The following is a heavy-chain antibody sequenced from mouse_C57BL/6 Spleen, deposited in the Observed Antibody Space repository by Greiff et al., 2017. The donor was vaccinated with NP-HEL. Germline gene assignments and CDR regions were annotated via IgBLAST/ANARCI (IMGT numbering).Heavy chain of an antibody. CDR1: GYTFTSYG. CDR3: AREGITTVVATGSYYAMDY. Sequence: VQLQQSGAELARPGASVKLSCKASGYTFTSYGISWVKQRTGQGLEWIGEIYPRSGNTYYNEKFKGKATLTADKSSSTAYMELRSLTSEDSAVYFCAREGITTVVATGSYYAMDYWGQGTSVTVSS. D-gene: IGHD1-1*01. CDR2: IYPRSGNT. J-gene: IGHJ4*01. V-gene: IGHV1-81*01.